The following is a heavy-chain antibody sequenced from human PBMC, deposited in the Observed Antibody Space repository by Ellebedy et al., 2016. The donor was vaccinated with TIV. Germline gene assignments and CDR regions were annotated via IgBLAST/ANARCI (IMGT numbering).Heavy chain of an antibody. J-gene: IGHJ4*02. CDR1: GESFSGYY. V-gene: IGHV4-34*01. CDR2: INHSGST. D-gene: IGHD6-19*01. Sequence: MPGGSLRLSCAVYGESFSGYYWSWIRQPPGKGLEWIGEINHSGSTNYNPSLKSRVTISVDKSKNQFSLKLSSVTAADTAVYYCARDSSGYTKTFVGYWGQGTLVTVSS. CDR3: ARDSSGYTKTFVGY.